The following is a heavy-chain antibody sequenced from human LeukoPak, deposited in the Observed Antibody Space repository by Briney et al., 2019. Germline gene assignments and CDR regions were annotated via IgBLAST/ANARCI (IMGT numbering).Heavy chain of an antibody. Sequence: PGGSLRLSCAASGFAISSYWMRWVRQASGKGLEWVANIKQDGSEKYYVDSVKGRFTISRDNAKNSLYLQMNSLRAEDTAVYYCAREGYCSGGSCYDNWFDPWGQGTLVTVSS. J-gene: IGHJ5*02. CDR2: IKQDGSEK. CDR3: AREGYCSGGSCYDNWFDP. D-gene: IGHD2-15*01. CDR1: GFAISSYW. V-gene: IGHV3-7*01.